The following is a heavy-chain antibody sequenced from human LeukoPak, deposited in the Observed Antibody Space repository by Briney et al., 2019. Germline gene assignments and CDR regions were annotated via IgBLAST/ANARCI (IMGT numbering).Heavy chain of an antibody. D-gene: IGHD6-19*01. CDR3: ARRGSGWYVDY. V-gene: IGHV5-51*01. Sequence: GESLKISCKGSGYTFTSYWIGWVSQIPGKGLEWMGIIYPGDSDTRYSPSFQGQVSISVDQSISTAYLQWSSLKASDTAMYYCARRGSGWYVDYWGQGSLVTVSS. CDR2: IYPGDSDT. CDR1: GYTFTSYW. J-gene: IGHJ4*02.